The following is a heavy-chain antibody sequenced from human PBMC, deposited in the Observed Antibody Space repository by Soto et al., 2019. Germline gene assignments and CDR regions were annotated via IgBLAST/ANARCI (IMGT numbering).Heavy chain of an antibody. Sequence: TLSLTCTVSGGSISSGGYYWSWIRQHPGKGLEWIGYIYYSGSTYYNPSLKSRVTISVDTSKNQFSLKLSSVTAADTAVYYCAREKKTGENWFDPWGQGTLVTVSS. CDR2: IYYSGST. D-gene: IGHD7-27*01. J-gene: IGHJ5*02. CDR1: GGSISSGGYY. CDR3: AREKKTGENWFDP. V-gene: IGHV4-31*03.